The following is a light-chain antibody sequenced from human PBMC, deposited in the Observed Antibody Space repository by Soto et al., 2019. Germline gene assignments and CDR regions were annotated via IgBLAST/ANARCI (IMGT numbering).Light chain of an antibody. CDR3: QQYETYWT. Sequence: DIQMTQSPSTLSASVGDSVTLTCRASQSISSWLAWYQQKPGKAPKLLIYKASILESGVPSRFSGSGFGTGFTLTITSLEPDDFATYYCQQYETYWTFGQGTKVEFK. V-gene: IGKV1-5*03. CDR2: KAS. J-gene: IGKJ1*01. CDR1: QSISSW.